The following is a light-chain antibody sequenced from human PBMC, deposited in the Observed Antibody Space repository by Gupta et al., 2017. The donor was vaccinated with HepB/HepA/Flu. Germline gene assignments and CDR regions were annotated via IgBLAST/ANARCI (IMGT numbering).Light chain of an antibody. J-gene: IGLJ1*01. Sequence: QSVLTQPPSASGNPGQRVTISCSGSSSNIGSNYVYWYQQFPGTAPKLLIYRNNQRPSGVPDRFSGSTSGTSASLAISGLRSDDEADYYCATWDDSLSGYVFGNGTNVTVL. CDR3: ATWDDSLSGYV. CDR1: SSNIGSNY. V-gene: IGLV1-47*01. CDR2: RNN.